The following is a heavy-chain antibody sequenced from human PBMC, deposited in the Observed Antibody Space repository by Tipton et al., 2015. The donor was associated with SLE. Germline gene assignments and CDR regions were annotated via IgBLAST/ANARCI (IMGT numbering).Heavy chain of an antibody. D-gene: IGHD3-9*01. CDR1: GYSFTSYW. V-gene: IGHV5-51*03. J-gene: IGHJ3*02. Sequence: VQLVQSGAEVKKPGESLKISCKGSGYSFTSYWIGWVRQMPGKGLEWMGIIYPGDSDTRYSPSFQGQVTISADKSISTAYLQWSSLKASDTAMYYCARRFSSYDILTGPGPFDIWGQGTMVTVSS. CDR2: IYPGDSDT. CDR3: ARRFSSYDILTGPGPFDI.